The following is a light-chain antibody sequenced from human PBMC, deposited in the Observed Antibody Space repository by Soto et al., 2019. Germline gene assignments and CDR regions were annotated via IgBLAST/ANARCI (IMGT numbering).Light chain of an antibody. V-gene: IGKV3-20*01. CDR1: QSVTSSY. Sequence: EIVLTQSPGTLSLSPGERATLSCRASQSVTSSYLAWYQQRRGQAPRLLIYDASSRATGIPDRFSGSASGTDFTLTIRRLGPEDFAVYYCQQYGSSPRTFGEGTKLEIK. CDR2: DAS. CDR3: QQYGSSPRT. J-gene: IGKJ2*01.